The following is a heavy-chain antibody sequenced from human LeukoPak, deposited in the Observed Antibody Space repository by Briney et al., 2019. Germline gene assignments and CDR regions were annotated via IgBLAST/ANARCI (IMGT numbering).Heavy chain of an antibody. D-gene: IGHD5/OR15-5a*01. CDR3: VRWTGIYLSNYFDF. Sequence: GESLMISCKGSGYSFSSYWIGWVRQMPGKGLEWMGMIYPGDSETRYSPSFEGQATMSADKSINTAYLQWSSLKASDTATYYCVRWTGIYLSNYFDFWGQGTLVTVSS. CDR1: GYSFSSYW. CDR2: IYPGDSET. V-gene: IGHV5-51*01. J-gene: IGHJ4*02.